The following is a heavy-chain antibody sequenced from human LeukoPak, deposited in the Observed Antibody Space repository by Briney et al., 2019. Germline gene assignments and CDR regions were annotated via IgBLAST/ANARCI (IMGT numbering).Heavy chain of an antibody. D-gene: IGHD6-13*01. Sequence: SETLSLTCSVSGGSISSYSWNWIRQPPGKRLEWIGYISYSGSTNYTPSLRSRVAISVDTSKKQFSLKLSSVTAADTAVYYCARGLMMAVAGRGEFHYWGQGTLVTVSS. J-gene: IGHJ4*02. V-gene: IGHV4-59*01. CDR2: ISYSGST. CDR3: ARGLMMAVAGRGEFHY. CDR1: GGSISSYS.